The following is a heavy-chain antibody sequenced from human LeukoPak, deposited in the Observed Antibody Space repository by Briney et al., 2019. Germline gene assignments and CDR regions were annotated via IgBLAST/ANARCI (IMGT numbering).Heavy chain of an antibody. D-gene: IGHD1-26*01. CDR2: IYHSGST. CDR3: ARDQLVGATPPDWFDP. V-gene: IGHV4-38-2*02. J-gene: IGHJ5*02. CDR1: GYSISSGYY. Sequence: SETLSLTCTVSGYSISSGYYWGWIRQPPGQGLEWIGSIYHSGSTYYNPSLKSRVTISVDTSKNQFSLKLSSVTAADTAVYYCARDQLVGATPPDWFDPWGQGTLVTVSS.